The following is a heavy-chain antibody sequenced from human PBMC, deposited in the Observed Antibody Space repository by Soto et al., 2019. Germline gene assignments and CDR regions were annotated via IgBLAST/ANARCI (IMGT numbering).Heavy chain of an antibody. Sequence: GGSLRLSCAASGFTFSSYWMSWVRQAPGKGLEWVANIKQDGSQKWYVDSVKGRFTISRDNAKNSLYLQMNSLRAEDTAVYYCARDLPKITTGAFDIWGQGTMVTVSS. J-gene: IGHJ3*02. D-gene: IGHD3-16*01. V-gene: IGHV3-7*01. CDR3: ARDLPKITTGAFDI. CDR1: GFTFSSYW. CDR2: IKQDGSQK.